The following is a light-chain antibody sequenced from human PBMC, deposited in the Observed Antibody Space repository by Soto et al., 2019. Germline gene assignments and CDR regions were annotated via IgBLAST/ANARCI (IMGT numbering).Light chain of an antibody. CDR3: LQDYIYPLT. CDR1: QDIGND. J-gene: IGKJ5*01. Sequence: AIQMTQSPSSLSASVGDRVTITCRATQDIGNDLGWYQQKPGKAPKLLIYAASSLQSGVPSRFSGSGSGTDFTLTISSLQPEDFATYYCLQDYIYPLTFAQGTR. V-gene: IGKV1-6*01. CDR2: AAS.